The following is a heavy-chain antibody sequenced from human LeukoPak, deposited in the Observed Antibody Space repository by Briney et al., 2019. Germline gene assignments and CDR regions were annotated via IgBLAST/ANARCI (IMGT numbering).Heavy chain of an antibody. CDR1: GFIFSSYG. J-gene: IGHJ6*02. CDR2: ISYDGSNK. V-gene: IGHV3-30*18. Sequence: GGSLRLSCAASGFIFSSYGMHWVRQAPGKGLEWVAVISYDGSNKYYADSVKGRFTISRDNSKNTLYLQMNSLRAEDTAVYYCAKPTCGNCYRYFYQYGMDVWGQGTTVTVSS. CDR3: AKPTCGNCYRYFYQYGMDV. D-gene: IGHD2-21*02.